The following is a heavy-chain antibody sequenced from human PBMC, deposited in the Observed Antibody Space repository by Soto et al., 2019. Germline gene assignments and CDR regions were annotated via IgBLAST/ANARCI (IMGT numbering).Heavy chain of an antibody. CDR1: VDSVSSNSAA. J-gene: IGHJ6*04. CDR3: ARDGSGPDYYYCYGMSV. V-gene: IGHV6-1*01. D-gene: IGHD3-10*01. Sequence: VHLQQSGPGLVKPSQTLSLTCAIYVDSVSSNSAAWNWIRHSPSRVLECLGRTYYRSKWYNDYALSVKSRIPIHPDTSTKQFSLQPNCVAPEDTTVYYCARDGSGPDYYYCYGMSVWGRGTTVTVSS. CDR2: TYYRSKWYN.